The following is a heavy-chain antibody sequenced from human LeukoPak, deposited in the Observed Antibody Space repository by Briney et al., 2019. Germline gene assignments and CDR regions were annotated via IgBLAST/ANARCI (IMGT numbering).Heavy chain of an antibody. Sequence: SETLSLTCAVSGGSISSSNWWSWVRQPPGKGLEWIGEIYHSGNTNYNPSLKSRVTISVDKSKNQFSLKLSSVTAADTAVYYCARVTVGATDYYYYMDVWGKGTTVTVSS. CDR2: IYHSGNT. V-gene: IGHV4-4*02. CDR1: GGSISSSNW. D-gene: IGHD1-26*01. CDR3: ARVTVGATDYYYYMDV. J-gene: IGHJ6*03.